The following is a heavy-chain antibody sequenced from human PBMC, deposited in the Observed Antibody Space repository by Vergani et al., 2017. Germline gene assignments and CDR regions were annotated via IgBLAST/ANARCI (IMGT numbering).Heavy chain of an antibody. J-gene: IGHJ6*02. CDR2: INHTGST. CDR1: GESFSAYY. V-gene: IGHV4-34*01. Sequence: QVQLQQWGAGLLKPSETLSLTCAVYGESFSAYYWSWIRQPPGKGLEWIGEINHTGSTNYNPSLKSRVTISVDTSKNQLSLKLSSVTAADTAVYYCARGGIALTHNCYYGMDVWGQGTTVTVSS. CDR3: ARGGIALTHNCYYGMDV. D-gene: IGHD6-13*01.